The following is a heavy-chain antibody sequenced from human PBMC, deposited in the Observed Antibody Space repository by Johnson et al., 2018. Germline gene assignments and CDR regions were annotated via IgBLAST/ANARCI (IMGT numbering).Heavy chain of an antibody. V-gene: IGHV4-61*01. CDR2: IYYSGNT. D-gene: IGHD6-13*01. CDR3: ARDSWDTSSWYGACDI. Sequence: QVQLQESGPGLVKPSEALSLTCTVSGGSLSSGSYYWSWIRQPPGKGLEWIGYIYYSGNTNYNPSLKSRVTISVDTSKNQFSLKLSSVTAADTAVYYCARDSWDTSSWYGACDIWGLGTMVTVAS. CDR1: GGSLSSGSYY. J-gene: IGHJ3*02.